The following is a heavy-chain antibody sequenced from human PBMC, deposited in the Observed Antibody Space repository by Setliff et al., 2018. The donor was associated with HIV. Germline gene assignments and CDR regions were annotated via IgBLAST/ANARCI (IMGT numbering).Heavy chain of an antibody. CDR3: TKDWGGGGGAPLEP. CDR2: ILSKADGGTT. V-gene: IGHV3-15*01. J-gene: IGHJ5*02. D-gene: IGHD2-21*01. CDR1: GFTFSRAW. Sequence: GGSLRLSCAASGFTFSRAWMSWVRQDREKGLEWVGRILSKADGGTTDYAAPVQGGFSISRDDSRNTLYLQMYNLNTDDTATYYCTKDWGGGGGAPLEPWGQGTLVTVSS.